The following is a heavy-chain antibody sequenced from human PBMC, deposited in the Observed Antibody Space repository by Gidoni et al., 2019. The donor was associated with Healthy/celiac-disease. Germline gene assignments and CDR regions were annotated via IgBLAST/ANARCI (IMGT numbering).Heavy chain of an antibody. Sequence: EVQLVESGGGLVKPGRSLRLSCTASGFTFGDYAMSWFRQAPGKGLEWVGFIRSKAYGGTTEYAASVKGRFTISRDDSKSIAYLQMNSLKTEDTAVYYCTRSGAIVVVPAAIGWFDPWGQGTLVTVSS. CDR2: IRSKAYGGTT. CDR3: TRSGAIVVVPAAIGWFDP. D-gene: IGHD2-2*01. CDR1: GFTFGDYA. J-gene: IGHJ5*02. V-gene: IGHV3-49*05.